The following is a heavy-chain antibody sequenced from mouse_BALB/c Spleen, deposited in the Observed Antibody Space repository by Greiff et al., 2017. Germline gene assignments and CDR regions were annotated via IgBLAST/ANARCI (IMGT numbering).Heavy chain of an antibody. CDR1: GYTFTNYW. CDR3: ARYETPYAMDY. J-gene: IGHJ4*01. V-gene: IGHV1-63*02. D-gene: IGHD2-12*01. Sequence: QVQLKESGAELVRPGTSVKISCKASGYTFTNYWLGWVKQRPGHGLEWIGDIYPGGGYTNYNEKFKGKATLTADTSSSTAYMQLSSLTSEDSAVYFCARYETPYAMDYWGQGTSVTVSS. CDR2: IYPGGGYT.